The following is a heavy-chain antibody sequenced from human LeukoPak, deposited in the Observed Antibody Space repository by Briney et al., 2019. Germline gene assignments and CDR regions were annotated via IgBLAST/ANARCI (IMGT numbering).Heavy chain of an antibody. Sequence: GASVKVSCKASGYTFTGYYMHWVRQAPGQGLEWMGWINPNSGGTNYAQKFQGRVTMTRDTSISTAYMKLSRLRSDDTAVYYCAKELNSAARYADDAFDIWGQGTMVTVSS. CDR3: AKELNSAARYADDAFDI. CDR1: GYTFTGYY. CDR2: INPNSGGT. J-gene: IGHJ3*02. V-gene: IGHV1-2*02. D-gene: IGHD6-6*01.